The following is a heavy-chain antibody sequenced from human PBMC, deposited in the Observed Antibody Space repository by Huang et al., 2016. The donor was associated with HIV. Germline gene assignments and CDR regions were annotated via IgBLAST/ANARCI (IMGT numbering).Heavy chain of an antibody. V-gene: IGHV4-39*01. CDR2: VYQSGST. J-gene: IGHJ4*02. CDR1: GDFISSTNYY. D-gene: IGHD6-13*01. Sequence: QLQLQESGPGQVKPSETLSLTCTVSGDFISSTNYYWGWIRQSPGKGLEWVGSVYQSGSTNDNPSLKSRGTLSVDTSRNQFSLRWNSVTAADTAVYYCASQHIGAAATWFWGRGTQVAASS. CDR3: ASQHIGAAATWF.